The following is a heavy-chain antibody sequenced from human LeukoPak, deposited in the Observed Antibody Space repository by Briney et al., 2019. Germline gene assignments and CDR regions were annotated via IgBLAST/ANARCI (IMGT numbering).Heavy chain of an antibody. D-gene: IGHD1-1*01. CDR3: ARDHNYAFDN. J-gene: IGHJ4*02. V-gene: IGHV3-48*01. CDR1: GFPFIEYS. CDR2: IGIDSGNT. Sequence: GGSLRLSCTASGFPFIEYSMNWVRQVPGKGLEWIAYIGIDSGNTKYADSVRGRFTISADKTKNSLYLQMNSLRVDDMAVYYCARDHNYAFDNWGQGTLVSVAS.